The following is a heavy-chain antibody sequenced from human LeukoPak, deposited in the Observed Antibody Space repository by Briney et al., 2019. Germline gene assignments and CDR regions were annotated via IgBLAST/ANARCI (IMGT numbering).Heavy chain of an antibody. CDR1: GYTFTGYY. J-gene: IGHJ6*03. CDR3: ARDQFPVNYYYYYYMDV. D-gene: IGHD3-16*02. CDR2: INPNSGGT. Sequence: ASVKVSCKASGYTFTGYYMHWVRQAPGQGLEWMGWINPNSGGTNYAQKFQGRVTMTRDTSISTAYMELSRLRSDDTAVYYCARDQFPVNYYYYYYMDVWGKGTTVTVS. V-gene: IGHV1-2*02.